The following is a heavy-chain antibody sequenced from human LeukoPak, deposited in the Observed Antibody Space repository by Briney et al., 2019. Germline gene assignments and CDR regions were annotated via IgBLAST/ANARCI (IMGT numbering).Heavy chain of an antibody. CDR2: INPNSGGT. V-gene: IGHV1-2*06. CDR3: ARDTLSTGYSSSWYLVDY. Sequence: GASVKVSCKASGYTFTGYYMHWVRQAPGQGLECMGRINPNSGGTNYAQKFQGRVTMTRDTSISTAYMELSRLRSDDTAVYYCARDTLSTGYSSSWYLVDYWGQGTLVTVSS. J-gene: IGHJ4*02. D-gene: IGHD6-13*01. CDR1: GYTFTGYY.